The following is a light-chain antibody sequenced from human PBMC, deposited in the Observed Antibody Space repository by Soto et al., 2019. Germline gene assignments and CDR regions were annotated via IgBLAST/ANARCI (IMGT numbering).Light chain of an antibody. Sequence: EIVLTQSPATLSLSPGERATLSCRASQSVSSYLAWYKQKPGQAPRLLIYDASNRATGIPARFSGSGSGTDFTLTISSLEPGDFAVYFCQQRSNWPPWTFGQGTKVEIK. J-gene: IGKJ1*01. V-gene: IGKV3-11*01. CDR2: DAS. CDR3: QQRSNWPPWT. CDR1: QSVSSY.